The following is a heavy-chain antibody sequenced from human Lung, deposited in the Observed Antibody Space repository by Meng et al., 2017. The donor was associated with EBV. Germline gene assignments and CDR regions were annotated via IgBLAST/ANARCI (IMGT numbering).Heavy chain of an antibody. V-gene: IGHV3-53*01. J-gene: IGHJ4*02. CDR3: ARDGDYIPFEN. D-gene: IGHD4-17*01. CDR1: GFTVSTNY. Sequence: QLVESGRGLIRPGGSLRLSCAASGFTVSTNYMTWVRQAPGKGLEWLSVIYSGGSTQYAESVKGRFTISKDNSKNPLYLQMNNLRAEDTAVYYCARDGDYIPFENWGQGTLVTVSS. CDR2: IYSGGST.